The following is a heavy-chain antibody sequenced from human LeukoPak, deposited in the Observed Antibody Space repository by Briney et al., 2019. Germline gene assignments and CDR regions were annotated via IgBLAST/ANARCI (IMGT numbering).Heavy chain of an antibody. Sequence: SETLSLTCTVSGGSISSSSYYWGWIRQPPGKGLEWIGYIYHSGSTYYNPSLKSRVTISVDRSKNQFSLKLSSVTAADTAVYYCARDRGSSSGLGAFDIWGQGTMVTVSS. J-gene: IGHJ3*02. CDR2: IYHSGST. CDR1: GGSISSSSYY. CDR3: ARDRGSSSGLGAFDI. V-gene: IGHV4-39*07. D-gene: IGHD6-6*01.